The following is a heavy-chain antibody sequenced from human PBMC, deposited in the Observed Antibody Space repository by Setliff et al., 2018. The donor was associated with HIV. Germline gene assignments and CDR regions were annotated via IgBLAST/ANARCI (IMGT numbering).Heavy chain of an antibody. CDR3: VRDQNTPSRCRSKTCINPGDY. J-gene: IGHJ4*02. Sequence: GGSLRLSCAASGFSLSYHGMHWVRQAPGKGLEWVAIIWYDGSNEYYADSVKGRFTISRDNSKDTLYLQMDSLRAEDTAVYYCVRDQNTPSRCRSKTCINPGDYWGLGTLVTVSS. CDR1: GFSLSYHG. D-gene: IGHD2-2*01. V-gene: IGHV3-33*01. CDR2: IWYDGSNE.